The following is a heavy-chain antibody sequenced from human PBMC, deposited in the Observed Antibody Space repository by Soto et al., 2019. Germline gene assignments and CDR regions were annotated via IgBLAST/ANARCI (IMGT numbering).Heavy chain of an antibody. V-gene: IGHV3-53*01. J-gene: IGHJ3*02. D-gene: IGHD6-25*01. CDR3: ARDRSDSSRADSFDI. CDR2: IYRGDAT. Sequence: PGGSLRLSCAVSGFSVSDNYMSWVRQAPGKGLEWVSVIYRGDATYYADSVKGRFTIPRDNSKNTVYLQMNSLRAEDTAVYYCARDRSDSSRADSFDIWGQGTMVTVSS. CDR1: GFSVSDNY.